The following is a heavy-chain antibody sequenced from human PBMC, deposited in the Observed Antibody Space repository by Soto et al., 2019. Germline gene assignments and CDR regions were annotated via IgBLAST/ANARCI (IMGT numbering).Heavy chain of an antibody. CDR3: ARVGGTRGWY. J-gene: IGHJ4*02. V-gene: IGHV4-59*01. Sequence: QVQLQESGPGLVKPSETLSLTCTVSSDSITNYYWSWIRQSPGKGLEWIGYIHDSGRSNYNPSLKSRVKISLDTSKKLFSLKLTSVTAADTAVYYCARVGGTRGWYWGQGTLVTVSS. D-gene: IGHD2-15*01. CDR2: IHDSGRS. CDR1: SDSITNYY.